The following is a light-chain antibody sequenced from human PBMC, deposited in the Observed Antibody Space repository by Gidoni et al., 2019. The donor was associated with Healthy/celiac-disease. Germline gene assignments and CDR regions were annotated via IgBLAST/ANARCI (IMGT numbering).Light chain of an antibody. J-gene: IGKJ2*01. Sequence: EIVLTQSPGTLSLSPGERATLSCRASQIVSSSYLAWYQQKPGQAPRLLIYGASSRATGIPDRFSGSGSGTDFTLTISRLEPEDFAVYYCQQYATFGQGTKLEIK. CDR2: GAS. V-gene: IGKV3-20*01. CDR1: QIVSSSY. CDR3: QQYAT.